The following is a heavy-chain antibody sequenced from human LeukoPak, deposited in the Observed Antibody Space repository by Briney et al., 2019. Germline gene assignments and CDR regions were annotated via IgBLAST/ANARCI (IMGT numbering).Heavy chain of an antibody. J-gene: IGHJ4*02. V-gene: IGHV3-9*01. CDR1: GFTFDDYA. CDR2: ISWNSGSI. D-gene: IGHD1-26*01. CDR3: ATTPPRGNNGSPRDY. Sequence: PGGSLRLSCAASGFTFDDYAMHWVRQAPGKGLEWVSGISWNSGSIGYADSVKGRFTISRDNAKNSLYLQMNSLRAEDTAVYYCATTPPRGNNGSPRDYWGQGTLVTVSS.